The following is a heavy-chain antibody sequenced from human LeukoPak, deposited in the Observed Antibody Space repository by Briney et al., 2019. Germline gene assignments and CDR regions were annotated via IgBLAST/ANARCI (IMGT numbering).Heavy chain of an antibody. Sequence: SETLSLTCTVSGGSISSSSYYWSWIRQPPGKGLEWIGYIYYSGSTNYNPSLKSRVTISVDTSKNQFSLKLSSVTAADTAVYYCARHTYDAFDIWGQGTMVTVSS. J-gene: IGHJ3*02. CDR1: GGSISSSSYY. CDR3: ARHTYDAFDI. CDR2: IYYSGST. V-gene: IGHV4-61*05.